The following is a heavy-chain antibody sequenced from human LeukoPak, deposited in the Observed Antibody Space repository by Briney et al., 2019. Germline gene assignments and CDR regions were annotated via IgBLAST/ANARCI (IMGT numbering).Heavy chain of an antibody. Sequence: SQTLSLTCAISGDSVSSNSAAWNWIRQSPSRGLEWLGRTYYRSKWYNDYAASVKSRIIINPDTSKNQFSLQLNSVTPEDTAIYYCARYSSSPKDLDYWGLGTLVTVSS. CDR2: TYYRSKWYN. J-gene: IGHJ4*02. CDR1: GDSVSSNSAA. CDR3: ARYSSSPKDLDY. D-gene: IGHD6-6*01. V-gene: IGHV6-1*01.